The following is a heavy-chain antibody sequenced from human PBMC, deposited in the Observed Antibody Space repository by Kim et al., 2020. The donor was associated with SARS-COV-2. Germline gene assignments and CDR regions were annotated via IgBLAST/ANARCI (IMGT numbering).Heavy chain of an antibody. CDR3: ARASMVQGITIKNYFYY. D-gene: IGHD3-10*01. V-gene: IGHV3-21*01. J-gene: IGHJ6*03. Sequence: GGSLRLSCTASEFVFSTYTINWVRQAPGKGLEWVSSISGSSSAIYYADSMKGRFTISRDNAKYSLYLQMNSLRAEDTAVYYCARASMVQGITIKNYFYY. CDR2: ISGSSSAI. CDR1: EFVFSTYT.